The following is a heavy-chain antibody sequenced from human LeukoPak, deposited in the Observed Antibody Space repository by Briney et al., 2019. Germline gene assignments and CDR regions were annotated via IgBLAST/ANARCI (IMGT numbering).Heavy chain of an antibody. CDR1: GGSFSGYY. D-gene: IGHD5-12*01. CDR2: INHSGST. V-gene: IGHV4-34*01. Sequence: PSETLSLTCAVYGGSFSGYYWSWIHQPPGKGLEWIGEINHSGSTNYNPSLESRVTISVDTSKNQFSLKLSSVTAADTAVYYCARGRLRPDYWGQGTLVTVSS. J-gene: IGHJ4*02. CDR3: ARGRLRPDY.